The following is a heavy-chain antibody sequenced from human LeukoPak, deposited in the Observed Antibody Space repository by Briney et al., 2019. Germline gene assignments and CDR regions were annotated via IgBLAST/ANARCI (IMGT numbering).Heavy chain of an antibody. J-gene: IGHJ4*02. Sequence: PGGALRLSCAPSGFTASGNNMNGVRQGPGKGLWWGSVIYNADTTYYSDSVKGRFSISRDNSKNTLYLQMNSLRAEDTAVYYCAKVGYSGSYYPRRNYYFDWWGQGTLVTVSS. CDR3: AKVGYSGSYYPRRNYYFDW. CDR2: IYNADTT. D-gene: IGHD1-26*01. CDR1: GFTASGNN. V-gene: IGHV3-66*01.